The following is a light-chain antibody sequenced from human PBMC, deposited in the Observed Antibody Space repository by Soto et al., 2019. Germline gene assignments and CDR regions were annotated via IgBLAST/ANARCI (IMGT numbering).Light chain of an antibody. CDR3: QVHVSPPPGYT. V-gene: IGKV3-20*01. CDR1: QSVFSSH. Sequence: EIMLTQSPGTLSLSPGERATLSCRTSQSVFSSHLAWYQQKSGHAPRLLIYAVSRRATGTPDRFSGSGSGTDFTLTINRLEPEDFAVYHCQVHVSPPPGYTFGQGTKLEIK. CDR2: AVS. J-gene: IGKJ2*01.